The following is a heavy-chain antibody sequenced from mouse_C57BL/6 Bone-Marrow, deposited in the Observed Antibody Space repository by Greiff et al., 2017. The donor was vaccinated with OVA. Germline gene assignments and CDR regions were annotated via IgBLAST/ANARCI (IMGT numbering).Heavy chain of an antibody. CDR3: AREDDYYGSSLAWFAY. Sequence: VKLVESGPELVKPGASVKLSCKASGYTFTSYDINWVKQRPGQGLEWIGWIYPRDGSTKYNEKFKGKATLTVDTSSGTAYMELHSLTSEDSAVYFCAREDDYYGSSLAWFAYWGQGTLVTVSA. V-gene: IGHV1-85*01. D-gene: IGHD1-1*01. CDR1: GYTFTSYD. CDR2: IYPRDGST. J-gene: IGHJ3*01.